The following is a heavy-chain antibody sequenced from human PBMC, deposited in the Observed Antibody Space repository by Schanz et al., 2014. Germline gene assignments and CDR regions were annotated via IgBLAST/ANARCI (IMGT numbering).Heavy chain of an antibody. Sequence: VQLLQSGGALVQPGGSLRLSCAASGFTFSVYWMHWVRQPPGEGLVSVSRISGDGTTTSYADSVKGRFTISRDNAKNTLYLQMNSLRAEDTALYYCARDTAQSCIGPSCFEYFQHWGQGALVTVSS. V-gene: IGHV3-74*01. CDR3: ARDTAQSCIGPSCFEYFQH. J-gene: IGHJ1*01. D-gene: IGHD2-2*01. CDR1: GFTFSVYW. CDR2: ISGDGTTT.